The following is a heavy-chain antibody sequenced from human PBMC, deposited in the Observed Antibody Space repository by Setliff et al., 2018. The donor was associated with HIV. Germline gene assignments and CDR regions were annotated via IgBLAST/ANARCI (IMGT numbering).Heavy chain of an antibody. Sequence: LRLSCAASGFSVSNNYMSWVRQAPGKGLGWVAGISYDGSNKYYTDSVKGRFTISRDNSKNTLYLQMNSLRAEDSAVYYCAREVAADGTYFDYWGQGALVTVSS. V-gene: IGHV3-30*03. D-gene: IGHD6-13*01. CDR2: ISYDGSNK. CDR1: GFSVSNNY. J-gene: IGHJ4*01. CDR3: AREVAADGTYFDY.